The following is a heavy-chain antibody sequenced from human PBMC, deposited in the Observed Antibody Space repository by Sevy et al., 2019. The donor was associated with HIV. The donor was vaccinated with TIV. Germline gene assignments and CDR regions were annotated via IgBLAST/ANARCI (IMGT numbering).Heavy chain of an antibody. CDR3: AKSPPRGSGGTCSFDY. V-gene: IGHV3-23*01. CDR1: GFTFSSYA. D-gene: IGHD2-15*01. CDR2: ISGSGGST. Sequence: GGSLRLSCAASGFTFSSYAMSWVRQAPGKGLEWVSAISGSGGSTYYADSVKGRFTISRDNSKNTLYLQMNSLRAEDTAVYYCAKSPPRGSGGTCSFDYWGQGTLVTVSS. J-gene: IGHJ4*02.